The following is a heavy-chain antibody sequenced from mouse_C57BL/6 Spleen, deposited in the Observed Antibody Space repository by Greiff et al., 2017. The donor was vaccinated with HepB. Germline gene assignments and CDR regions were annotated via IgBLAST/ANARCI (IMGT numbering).Heavy chain of an antibody. J-gene: IGHJ3*01. D-gene: IGHD2-3*01. V-gene: IGHV1-75*01. CDR2: IFPGSGST. Sequence: VQVVESGPELVKPGASVKISCKASGYTFTDYYINWVKQRPGQGLEWIGWIFPGSGSTYYNEKFKGKATLTVDKSSSTAYMLLSSLTSEDSAVYFSVSLGDIYDCPQAWFAYWGQGTLVTVSA. CDR1: GYTFTDYY. CDR3: VSLGDIYDCPQAWFAY.